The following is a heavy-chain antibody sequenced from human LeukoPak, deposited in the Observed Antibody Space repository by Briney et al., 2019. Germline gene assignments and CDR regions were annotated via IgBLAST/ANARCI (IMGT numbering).Heavy chain of an antibody. V-gene: IGHV3-53*01. CDR3: AKGRQLWEFFFDY. CDR2: IYSGGTT. J-gene: IGHJ4*02. D-gene: IGHD3-10*01. CDR1: GFTVSSNY. Sequence: GGSLRLSCAASGFTVSSNYMSWVRQAPGKGLEWVSVIYSGGTTYYPDSVKGRFTVSRDNSKNTLYLQMNSLRAEDTAVYYCAKGRQLWEFFFDYWGQGTLATVSS.